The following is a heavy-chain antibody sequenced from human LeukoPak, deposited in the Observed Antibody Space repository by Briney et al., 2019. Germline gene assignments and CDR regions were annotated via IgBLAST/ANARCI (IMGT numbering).Heavy chain of an antibody. CDR3: ARLRADHNWFDP. D-gene: IGHD6-19*01. CDR1: GGSISSHY. V-gene: IGHV4-59*11. J-gene: IGHJ5*02. CDR2: IYYSGST. Sequence: PSETLSLTCTVSGGSISSHYWSWIRQPPGKGLEGIGYIYYSGSTNYNPSLKSRVTISVDTAKNQFSLKLSSATAADTAVYYCARLRADHNWFDPWGQGTLVTVSS.